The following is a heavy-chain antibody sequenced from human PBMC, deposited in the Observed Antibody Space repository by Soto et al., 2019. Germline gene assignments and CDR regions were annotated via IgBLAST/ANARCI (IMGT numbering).Heavy chain of an antibody. Sequence: EVQLLESGGGLVQPGGSLRLSCAASGFTCSSYAMSWVRQTPGKGLEWVSTISSTGGSTYYADSVKGRFTNSRDNSKNTLYLQTNSLRAEDTTVYYCANHGTSSGWYDGMAVWGKGTTVTVSS. V-gene: IGHV3-23*01. CDR1: GFTCSSYA. CDR3: ANHGTSSGWYDGMAV. CDR2: ISSTGGST. D-gene: IGHD6-19*01. J-gene: IGHJ6*04.